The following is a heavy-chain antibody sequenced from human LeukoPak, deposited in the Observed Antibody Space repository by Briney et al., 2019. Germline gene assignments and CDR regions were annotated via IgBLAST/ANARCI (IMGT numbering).Heavy chain of an antibody. D-gene: IGHD6-19*01. CDR2: INPNSGGT. J-gene: IGHJ6*02. V-gene: IGHV1-2*04. Sequence: ASVKVSCKASGYTFTGYYMHWVRQAPGQGLEWMGWINPNSGGTNYAQKFQGWVTMTRDTSISTAYMELSRLRSDDTAVYYCATYLSSGVLNYYGMDVWGQGTSVTVSS. CDR1: GYTFTGYY. CDR3: ATYLSSGVLNYYGMDV.